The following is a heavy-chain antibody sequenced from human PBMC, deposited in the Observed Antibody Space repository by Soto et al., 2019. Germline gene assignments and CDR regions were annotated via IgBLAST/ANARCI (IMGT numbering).Heavy chain of an antibody. Sequence: GESLKISCKGSGYSFAGYWITWVRQKPGKGLEWMGRIDPSDSQTYYSPSFRGHVTISVTKSITTVFLQWSSLRASDTAMYYCAIQIYDSATCPNFPYYFDSWGQGTPVTVSS. J-gene: IGHJ4*02. CDR1: GYSFAGYW. CDR3: AIQIYDSATCPNFPYYFDS. D-gene: IGHD2-15*01. CDR2: IDPSDSQT. V-gene: IGHV5-10-1*01.